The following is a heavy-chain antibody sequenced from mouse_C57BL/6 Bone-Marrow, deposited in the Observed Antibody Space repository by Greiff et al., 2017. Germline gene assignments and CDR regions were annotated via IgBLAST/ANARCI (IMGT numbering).Heavy chain of an antibody. CDR1: GYTFTDYY. CDR2: IDPGSGST. Sequence: VQLQQSGAELVKPGASVKISCKASGYTFTDYYINWVKQRPGQGLEWIGKIDPGSGSTYYNEKFKGKATLTADKSSSTAYMQLSSLTSEDSAVYFCARGAHVDVWGTGTTVTVSS. D-gene: IGHD1-3*01. V-gene: IGHV1-77*01. CDR3: ARGAHVDV. J-gene: IGHJ1*03.